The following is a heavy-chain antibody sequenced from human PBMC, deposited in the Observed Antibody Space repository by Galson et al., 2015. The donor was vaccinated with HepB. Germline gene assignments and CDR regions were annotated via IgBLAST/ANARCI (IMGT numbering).Heavy chain of an antibody. J-gene: IGHJ4*02. Sequence: SLRLSCAASGFTFANYAMTWVRQTPGRGLRWVSSISAGRTYIYYADSVRGRFTISRDNTQNSLYLQMNSLGAEDTGVYFCARGRHAEPYCDGTSCYTAAGDFWGQGIWVTVSS. CDR1: GFTFANYA. CDR3: ARGRHAEPYCDGTSCYTAAGDF. CDR2: ISAGRTYI. V-gene: IGHV3-21*01. D-gene: IGHD2-2*02.